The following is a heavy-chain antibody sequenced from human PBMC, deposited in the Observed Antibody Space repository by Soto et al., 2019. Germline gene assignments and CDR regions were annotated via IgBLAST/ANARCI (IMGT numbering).Heavy chain of an antibody. CDR3: ARGSPYYDFWSGYYSDSGWFDP. CDR1: GYTFTSYG. D-gene: IGHD3-3*01. Sequence: GASVKVSCKASGYTFTSYGISWVRQAPGQGLEWMGWISAYNGNTNYAQKLQGRVTMTTDTSTSTAYMELRSLRSDDTAVYYCARGSPYYDFWSGYYSDSGWFDPWGQGTLVTVSS. V-gene: IGHV1-18*01. J-gene: IGHJ5*02. CDR2: ISAYNGNT.